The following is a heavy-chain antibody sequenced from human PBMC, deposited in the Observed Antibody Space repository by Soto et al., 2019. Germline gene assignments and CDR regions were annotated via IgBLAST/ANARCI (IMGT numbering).Heavy chain of an antibody. Sequence: GGSLRLSCAASGFTFSSYGMHWVRQAPGKGLEWVAVIWYDGSNKYYADSVKGRFTISRDNSKNTLYLQMNSLRAEDTAVYYCATNTNWNYEGDYFDYWGQGTLVTVSS. J-gene: IGHJ4*02. CDR1: GFTFSSYG. V-gene: IGHV3-33*01. D-gene: IGHD1-7*01. CDR2: IWYDGSNK. CDR3: ATNTNWNYEGDYFDY.